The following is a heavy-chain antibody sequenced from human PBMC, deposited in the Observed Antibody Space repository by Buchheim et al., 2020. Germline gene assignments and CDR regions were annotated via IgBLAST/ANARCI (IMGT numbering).Heavy chain of an antibody. CDR2: IYWDDDK. Sequence: QITLKESGPTLVKSTQTLTLTCTFSGFSLSTGGVGVGWIRQSPGKALELLALIYWDDDKRYSPSLRSRLTIIKDTSKNQVVPIMTNMDPVDTATYYCAHRGLSAGYSSGWDGGYFDAWGQGTL. D-gene: IGHD6-19*01. CDR3: AHRGLSAGYSSGWDGGYFDA. CDR1: GFSLSTGGVG. J-gene: IGHJ4*02. V-gene: IGHV2-5*02.